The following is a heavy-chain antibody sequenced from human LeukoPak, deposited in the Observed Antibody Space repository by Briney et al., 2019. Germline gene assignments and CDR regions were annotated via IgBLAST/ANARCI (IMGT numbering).Heavy chain of an antibody. D-gene: IGHD1-26*01. Sequence: SQTLSPTCTVSGGSISSGDYYWSWIRHPPGKGLEWVGYIYYSGSTYYNPSLKSRVTISVDTSKNQFSLKLSSVTAADTAVYYCARWTVGATGFDYWGQGTLVTVSS. CDR1: GGSISSGDYY. V-gene: IGHV4-30-4*08. CDR2: IYYSGST. J-gene: IGHJ4*02. CDR3: ARWTVGATGFDY.